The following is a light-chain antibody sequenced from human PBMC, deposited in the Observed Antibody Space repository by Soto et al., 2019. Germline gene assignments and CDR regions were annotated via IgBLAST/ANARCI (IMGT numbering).Light chain of an antibody. Sequence: QSVLTQPASVSGSPGQSITISCTGTSSDVGGYHYVSWYQQYPGKAPKVMIYDVSNRPSGVSNRFSGSKSGTTASLTISGLQAEDDADYSCSSYTTSITHVSRTGTNLPV. J-gene: IGLJ1*01. CDR3: SSYTTSITHV. V-gene: IGLV2-14*01. CDR1: SSDVGGYHY. CDR2: DVS.